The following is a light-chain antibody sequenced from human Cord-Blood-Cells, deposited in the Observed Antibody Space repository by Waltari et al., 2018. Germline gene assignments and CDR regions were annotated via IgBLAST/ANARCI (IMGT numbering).Light chain of an antibody. CDR1: SSDVGGYNY. CDR2: DVS. V-gene: IGLV2-14*01. J-gene: IGLJ1*01. CDR3: SSYTSSSTYV. Sequence: QSALTQPASVSGSPGQSITISCTGTSSDVGGYNYVSWYQQHTGKAPKLMIYDVSKRRSGVSNRFSGSKSGNTDSLTISGLQAEDEADYYCSSYTSSSTYVFGTGTKVTVL.